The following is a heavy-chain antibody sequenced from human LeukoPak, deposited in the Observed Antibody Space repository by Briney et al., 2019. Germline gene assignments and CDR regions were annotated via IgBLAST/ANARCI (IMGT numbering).Heavy chain of an antibody. CDR1: GYTFTGYY. J-gene: IGHJ4*02. CDR3: ARVRSILVGAATCDY. CDR2: INPNSGGT. Sequence: ASVTVSFKCSGYTFTGYYMHWVRQPPGQGLEWMGRINPNSGGTNYAQKFQGRATMTRDTSISTAYMELSRLRSDDTAVYYCARVRSILVGAATCDYWGQGTLVTVSS. D-gene: IGHD1-26*01. V-gene: IGHV1-2*06.